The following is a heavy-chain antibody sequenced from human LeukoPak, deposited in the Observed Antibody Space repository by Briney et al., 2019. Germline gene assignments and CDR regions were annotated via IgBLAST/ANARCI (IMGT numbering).Heavy chain of an antibody. CDR3: ARHVNWNFGY. CDR1: GGSISSGGYY. CDR2: IYYSGST. D-gene: IGHD1-1*01. Sequence: KSSETLSLTCTVSGGSISSGGYYWSWIRQHPGKGLEWIGYIYYSGSTNYNPSLKSRVTISVDTSKNQFSLRLSSVTAADTAVYYCARHVNWNFGYWGQGTLVTVSS. V-gene: IGHV4-61*08. J-gene: IGHJ4*02.